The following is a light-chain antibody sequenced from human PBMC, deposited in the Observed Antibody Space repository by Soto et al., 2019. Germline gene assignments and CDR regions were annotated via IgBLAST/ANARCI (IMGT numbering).Light chain of an antibody. CDR1: SGHSSYA. Sequence: QSVLTQSPSASASLGASVKLTCTLSSGHSSYAIAWHQQRPEKGPRYLMKLNNDGSHTKGDEIPDRFSGSSSGAERYLTNSSLQSEDEADYYCQTWVTGSWVFGGGTKLTVL. CDR2: LNNDGSH. CDR3: QTWVTGSWV. V-gene: IGLV4-69*01. J-gene: IGLJ3*02.